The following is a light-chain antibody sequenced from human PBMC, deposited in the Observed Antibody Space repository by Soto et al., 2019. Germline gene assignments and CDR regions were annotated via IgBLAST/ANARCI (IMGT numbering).Light chain of an antibody. CDR1: QDISNY. CDR3: QQYDNLPPLT. CDR2: DAS. V-gene: IGKV1-33*01. Sequence: DIQMTQSPSSLSASVGDRVTITCQASQDISNYLNWYHQKPGKAPKLLIYDASNLETGVPSRFSGSGSGTDSTFTISSLQPEDIATYDCQQYDNLPPLTFGGGTNVEIK. J-gene: IGKJ4*01.